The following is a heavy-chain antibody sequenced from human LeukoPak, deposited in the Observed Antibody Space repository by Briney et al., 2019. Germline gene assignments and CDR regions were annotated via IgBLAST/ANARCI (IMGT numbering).Heavy chain of an antibody. CDR3: ARGTAIAVAGLNY. D-gene: IGHD6-19*01. CDR2: IYYSGST. V-gene: IGHV4-59*01. Sequence: SETLSLTCTVSGGSISSYYWSWIRQPPGEGLEWIGYIYYSGSTNYNPSLKSRVTISVDTSKNQFSLKLSSVTAADTAVYYCARGTAIAVAGLNYWGQGTLVTVSS. CDR1: GGSISSYY. J-gene: IGHJ4*02.